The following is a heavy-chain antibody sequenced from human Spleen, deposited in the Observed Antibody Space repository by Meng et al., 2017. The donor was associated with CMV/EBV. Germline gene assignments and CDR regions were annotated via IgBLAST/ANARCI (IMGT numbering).Heavy chain of an antibody. J-gene: IGHJ6*02. D-gene: IGHD3-3*01. Sequence: GESLKISCAASGFSFSSYGMSWVRQAPGKGLEWVAFIRYDGSNKYYADSVKGRFTISRDNSKNTLYLQMNSLRAEDTAVYYCAGYDFWSGYNQANALDVWGQGTTVTVSS. CDR1: GFSFSSYG. V-gene: IGHV3-30*02. CDR2: IRYDGSNK. CDR3: AGYDFWSGYNQANALDV.